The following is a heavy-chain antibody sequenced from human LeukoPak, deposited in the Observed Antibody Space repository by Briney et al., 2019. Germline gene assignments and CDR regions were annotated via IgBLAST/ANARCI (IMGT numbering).Heavy chain of an antibody. V-gene: IGHV4-34*01. CDR3: ARDGVVRGAYDYYYYYMDV. J-gene: IGHJ6*03. Sequence: PSETLSLTCAVYGGSFSGYYWSWIRQPPGKGLEWIGEINHSGSTNYNPSLKSRVTISVDTSKNQFSLKLSSVTAADTAVYYCARDGVVRGAYDYYYYYMDVWGKGTTVTVSS. CDR2: INHSGST. CDR1: GGSFSGYY. D-gene: IGHD3-10*01.